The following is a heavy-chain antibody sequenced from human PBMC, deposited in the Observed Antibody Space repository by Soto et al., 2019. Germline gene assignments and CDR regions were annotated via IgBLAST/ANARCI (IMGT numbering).Heavy chain of an antibody. D-gene: IGHD1-26*01. CDR2: IYYSGST. CDR3: ARSRYSGSYLLDY. CDR1: GGSISSYY. V-gene: IGHV4-59*01. Sequence: QVQLQESGPGLVKPSETLSLTCTVSGGSISSYYWSWIRQPPGKGLEWIGYIYYSGSTNYNPSLKSRVTISVDTSKNRFSLKLSSVTAADTAVYYCARSRYSGSYLLDYWGQGTLVTVSS. J-gene: IGHJ4*02.